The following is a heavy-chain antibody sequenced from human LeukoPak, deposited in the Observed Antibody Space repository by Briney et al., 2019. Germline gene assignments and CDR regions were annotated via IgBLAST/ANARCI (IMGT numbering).Heavy chain of an antibody. CDR1: GFTFGSYS. CDR3: AKDRESYYCINTNCYLDY. CDR2: IDSNSNFM. Sequence: GGSLRLSCAASGFTFGSYSMTWVRQAPGKGLEWVSLIDSNSNFMNYADSVKGRFTISRDNSKNTLYLQMNSLRAEDTAVYYCAKDRESYYCINTNCYLDYWGQGTLVTVSS. J-gene: IGHJ4*02. D-gene: IGHD2-2*01. V-gene: IGHV3-21*01.